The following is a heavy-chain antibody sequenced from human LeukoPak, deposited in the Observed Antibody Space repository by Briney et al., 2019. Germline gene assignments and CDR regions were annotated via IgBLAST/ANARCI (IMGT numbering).Heavy chain of an antibody. Sequence: ASVKVSCKASGYTFSGYYLHWVRQAPGQGLEWMGWINPNSGVTKFAQKFQGRVTVTRDTSISTAYMELRRLRSGDRAVYYCARGPPTRVVVITTGDFDNWGQGTLVTVSS. J-gene: IGHJ4*02. V-gene: IGHV1-2*02. CDR1: GYTFSGYY. D-gene: IGHD3-22*01. CDR3: ARGPPTRVVVITTGDFDN. CDR2: INPNSGVT.